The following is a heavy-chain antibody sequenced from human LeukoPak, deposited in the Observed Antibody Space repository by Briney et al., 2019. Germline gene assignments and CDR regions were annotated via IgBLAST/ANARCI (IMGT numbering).Heavy chain of an antibody. CDR1: GFTFSSYA. D-gene: IGHD1-26*01. CDR2: ISSNGGST. V-gene: IGHV3-64*01. CDR3: ARETKGWELLTLDY. Sequence: GGSLRLSCAASGFTFSSYAMHWVRQAPGKGLEYVSAISSNGGSTYYANSVKGRFTISRDNSKNTLYLQMGSLRAEDMAVYYCARETKGWELLTLDYWGQGTLVTVSS. J-gene: IGHJ4*02.